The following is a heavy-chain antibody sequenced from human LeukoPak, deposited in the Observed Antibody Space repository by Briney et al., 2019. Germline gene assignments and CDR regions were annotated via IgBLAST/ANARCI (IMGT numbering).Heavy chain of an antibody. CDR3: AELGITMIGGV. Sequence: PGGTLRLSCAASGFTFSSFGMSWVRQAPGKGLEWVSAISGSGGSTYYADSVKGRFTISRDNAKNSLYLQMNSLRAEDTAVYYCAELGITMIGGVWGKGTTVTISS. D-gene: IGHD3-10*02. CDR2: ISGSGGST. CDR1: GFTFSSFG. V-gene: IGHV3-23*01. J-gene: IGHJ6*04.